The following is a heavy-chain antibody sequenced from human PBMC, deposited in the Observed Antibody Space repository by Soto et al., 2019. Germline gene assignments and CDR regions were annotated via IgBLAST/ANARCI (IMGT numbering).Heavy chain of an antibody. CDR2: IIPSFGTA. Sequence: SVKVSCNASGGTFSSYAISWVRQAPGQGLEWMGGIIPSFGTANYAQKFQGRVTITADESTSTAYMELSSLRSEDTAVYYCARAPGKAYNWFDPWGQGTLVTVSS. D-gene: IGHD6-13*01. CDR1: GGTFSSYA. CDR3: ARAPGKAYNWFDP. V-gene: IGHV1-69*13. J-gene: IGHJ5*02.